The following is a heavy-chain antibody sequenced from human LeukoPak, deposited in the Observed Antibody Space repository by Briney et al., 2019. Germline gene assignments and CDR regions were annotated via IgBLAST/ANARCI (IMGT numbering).Heavy chain of an antibody. J-gene: IGHJ4*02. D-gene: IGHD5-18*01. CDR2: IIPIFGTA. V-gene: IGHV1-69*01. Sequence: GASVKVSCKASGGTFSSYAISWVRQAPGQGLEWMGGIIPIFGTANYAQKFQGRVTITADESTSTAYMELSSLRSEDTAVYYCARFGHSYGYTFDYWGQGTLVTVSS. CDR1: GGTFSSYA. CDR3: ARFGHSYGYTFDY.